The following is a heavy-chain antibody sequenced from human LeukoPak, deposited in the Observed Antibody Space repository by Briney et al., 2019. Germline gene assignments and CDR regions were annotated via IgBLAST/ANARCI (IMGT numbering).Heavy chain of an antibody. CDR1: GDSINSNSYF. D-gene: IGHD2-2*01. CDR3: ARQGRYCSSTSCYGSWFDS. V-gene: IGHV4-39*01. Sequence: SETLSLTCTVSGDSINSNSYFWGWIRQPPGKGLEWIGSIYYSGSTYYNPSLKSRVTISVDTSKNQFSLKLSSVTAADTAVYYCARQGRYCSSTSCYGSWFDSWGQGTLVTVSS. CDR2: IYYSGST. J-gene: IGHJ5*01.